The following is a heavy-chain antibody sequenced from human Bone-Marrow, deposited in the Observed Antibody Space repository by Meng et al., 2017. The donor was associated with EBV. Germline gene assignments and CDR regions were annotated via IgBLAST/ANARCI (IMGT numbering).Heavy chain of an antibody. CDR3: ARGISLVQGVIFMDH. V-gene: IGHV3-21*01. CDR2: ITGSSTYI. Sequence: EVQLVESGGGLVKPGGSLSLFCAASGFTFSSYSLNWVRQAPGKGLEWVSSITGSSTYIYYADSVKGRFSISRDNAENSVSLQMNSLRAEDTAVYYCARGISLVQGVIFMDHWGQGTLVNVSS. J-gene: IGHJ4*02. CDR1: GFTFSSYS. D-gene: IGHD3-10*01.